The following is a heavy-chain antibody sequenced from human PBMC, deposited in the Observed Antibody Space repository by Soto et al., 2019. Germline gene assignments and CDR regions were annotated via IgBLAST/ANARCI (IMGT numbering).Heavy chain of an antibody. D-gene: IGHD3-16*01. V-gene: IGHV3-21*01. CDR2: ISSSSSYI. CDR3: ATDIMITFGGVIINDY. J-gene: IGHJ4*02. Sequence: EVQLVESGGGLVKPGGSLRLSCAASGFTFSSYSMNWVRQAPGKGLEWVSSISSSSSYIYYADSVKGRFTISRDNAKNSLYLQMNSLRAEGTAVYYCATDIMITFGGVIINDYWGQGTLVTVSS. CDR1: GFTFSSYS.